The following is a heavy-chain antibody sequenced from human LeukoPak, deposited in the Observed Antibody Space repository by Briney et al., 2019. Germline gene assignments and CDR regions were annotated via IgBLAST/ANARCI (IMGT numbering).Heavy chain of an antibody. Sequence: GGSLRLSCAASGFTFSNAWMSWVRQAPGKGLEWVGRIKSKTDGGTTDYAAPVKGRFTISRDDSKNTLYLQMNSLRAEDTAVYYCAKDWQIAARPLFDYWGQGTLVTVSS. V-gene: IGHV3-15*01. CDR2: IKSKTDGGTT. CDR3: AKDWQIAARPLFDY. CDR1: GFTFSNAW. D-gene: IGHD6-6*01. J-gene: IGHJ4*02.